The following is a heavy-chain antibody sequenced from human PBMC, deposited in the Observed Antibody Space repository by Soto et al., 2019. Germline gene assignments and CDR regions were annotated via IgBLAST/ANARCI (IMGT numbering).Heavy chain of an antibody. V-gene: IGHV3-21*01. D-gene: IGHD3-10*01. CDR2: ISSSSSYI. J-gene: IGHJ6*02. Sequence: GGSLRLSCAASGFTFSSYSMNWVRQAPGKGLEWVSSISSSSSYIYYADSVKGRFTISRDNAKNSLYLQMNSLRAEDTAVYYCAREGGFGDPPGMDVWGQGTTVTVSS. CDR1: GFTFSSYS. CDR3: AREGGFGDPPGMDV.